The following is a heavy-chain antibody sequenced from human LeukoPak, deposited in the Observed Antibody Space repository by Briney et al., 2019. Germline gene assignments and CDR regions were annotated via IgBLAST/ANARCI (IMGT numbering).Heavy chain of an antibody. CDR3: AKATYDY. V-gene: IGHV3-23*01. CDR1: GFTFSSYA. J-gene: IGHJ4*02. Sequence: PGGSLRLSCAASGFTFSSYAMSWVRQAAGKGLEWVAGMSGSGGSTYYAGSVKGRFTISRDNSKNTLYVQLNSLRAEDTAVYYCAKATYDYWGQGTLVTVSS. CDR2: MSGSGGST.